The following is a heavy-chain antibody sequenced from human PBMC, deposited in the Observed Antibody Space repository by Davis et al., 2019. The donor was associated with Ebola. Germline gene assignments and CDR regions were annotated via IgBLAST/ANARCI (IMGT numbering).Heavy chain of an antibody. J-gene: IGHJ6*02. Sequence: GESLKISCAASGFSFSSYAIHWVRQAPGKGLEWVTLISKDGSNRYYADSVKGRFTISRDNSKNTLYLQMNSLRTEDAAVYYCARDRRYSYGTYYFYYGMDVWGQGTTVTVSS. CDR1: GFSFSSYA. V-gene: IGHV3-30*04. D-gene: IGHD5-18*01. CDR3: ARDRRYSYGTYYFYYGMDV. CDR2: ISKDGSNR.